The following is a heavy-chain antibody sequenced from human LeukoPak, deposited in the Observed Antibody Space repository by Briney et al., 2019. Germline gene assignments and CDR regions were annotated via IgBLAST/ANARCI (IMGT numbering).Heavy chain of an antibody. CDR3: ASPGTTEVFDY. CDR1: GGSISNYY. Sequence: PSETLSLTCTVSGGSISNYYWSWVRQPPGKGLEYIGYIYYSGDTSGSTNYNPSLKSRVTISVDTSKNQFSLKLSSVTAADTAVYYCASPGTTEVFDYWGQGTLVTVSS. V-gene: IGHV4-59*01. D-gene: IGHD1-1*01. J-gene: IGHJ4*02. CDR2: IYYSGDTSGST.